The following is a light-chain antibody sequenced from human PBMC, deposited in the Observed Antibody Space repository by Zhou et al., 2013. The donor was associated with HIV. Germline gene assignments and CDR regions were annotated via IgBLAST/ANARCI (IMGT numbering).Light chain of an antibody. CDR3: QQSYSTPWYT. CDR1: QSISSY. CDR2: AAS. V-gene: IGKV1-39*01. J-gene: IGKJ2*01. Sequence: IQLTQSPSSLSASVGDRVTITCRASQSISSYLNWYQQKPGKAPKLLIYAASSLQSGVPSRFSGSGSGTDFTLTISSLQPEDFATYYCQQSYSTPWYTFGQGTKLEIK.